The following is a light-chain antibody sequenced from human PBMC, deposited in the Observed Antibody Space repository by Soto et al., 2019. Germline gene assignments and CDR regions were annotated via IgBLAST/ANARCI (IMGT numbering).Light chain of an antibody. V-gene: IGKV3-20*01. Sequence: IVLTQSPGTLSLAPGERATLSCRASQRVSNNYLAWYQQKPGQAPRLVIFDIANRATGIPDRFSGSGSGTDFTLTISRLEPEDFAVYYCQQFSSYPLTFGGVTKVDIK. J-gene: IGKJ4*01. CDR1: QRVSNNY. CDR2: DIA. CDR3: QQFSSYPLT.